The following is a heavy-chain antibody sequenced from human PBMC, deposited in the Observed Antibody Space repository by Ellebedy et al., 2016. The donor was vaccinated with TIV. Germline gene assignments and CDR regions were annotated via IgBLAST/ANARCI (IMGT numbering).Heavy chain of an antibody. CDR1: GYTFTSYY. V-gene: IGHV1-46*01. CDR2: INPSGGST. CDR3: ARELYSNYDEYYYYGMDV. Sequence: ASVKVSCXASGYTFTSYYMHWVRQAPGQGLEWMGIINPSGGSTSYAQKFQGRVTMTRDTSTSTVYMELSSLRSEDTAVYYCARELYSNYDEYYYYGMDVWGQGTTVTVSS. D-gene: IGHD4-11*01. J-gene: IGHJ6*02.